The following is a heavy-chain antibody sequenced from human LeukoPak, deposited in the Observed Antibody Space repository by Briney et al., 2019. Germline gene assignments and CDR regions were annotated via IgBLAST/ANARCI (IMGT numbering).Heavy chain of an antibody. CDR3: ARDLGYNYDY. V-gene: IGHV4-59*01. J-gene: IGHJ4*02. CDR2: IYYSGST. Sequence: PSVTLSLTCTVSGGSISSYYWSWLRQPPGKGLEWIGYIYYSGSTNYNPSLKSLVTISVDTSKNQFSLKLSSVTAADTAVYYCARDLGYNYDYWGQGTLVTVSS. D-gene: IGHD5-24*01. CDR1: GGSISSYY.